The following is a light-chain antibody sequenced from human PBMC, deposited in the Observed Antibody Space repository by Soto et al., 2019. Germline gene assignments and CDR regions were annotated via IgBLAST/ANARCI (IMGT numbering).Light chain of an antibody. V-gene: IGKV3-11*01. Sequence: PGERATLSCRASPSVSNSLAWYQHKPGQAPRLLIYDASNRATGVPTRFSGSESGTDFTLTISSLEPEDFAVYYCQQRNKWPPVTFGGGTRVEIK. CDR2: DAS. J-gene: IGKJ4*01. CDR1: PSVSNS. CDR3: QQRNKWPPVT.